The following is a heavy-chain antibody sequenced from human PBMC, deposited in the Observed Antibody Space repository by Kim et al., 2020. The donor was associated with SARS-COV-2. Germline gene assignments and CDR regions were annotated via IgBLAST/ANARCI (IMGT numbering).Heavy chain of an antibody. J-gene: IGHJ4*02. CDR1: GFTFSSYA. V-gene: IGHV3-23*01. Sequence: GGSLRLSCEASGFTFSSYAMSWVRQAPGKGLEWVSAISGSGGSTYYADSVKGRFTISRDNSKNTLYLQMNSLRAEDTAVYYCAKDTQVTTYYYDSSGYSSFDSWGQGTLVTVSS. CDR2: ISGSGGST. CDR3: AKDTQVTTYYYDSSGYSSFDS. D-gene: IGHD3-22*01.